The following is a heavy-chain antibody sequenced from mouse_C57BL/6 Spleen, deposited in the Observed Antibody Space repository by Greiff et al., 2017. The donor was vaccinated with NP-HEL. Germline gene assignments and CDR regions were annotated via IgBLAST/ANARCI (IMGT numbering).Heavy chain of an antibody. CDR3: ARWRVVATDYAMDY. D-gene: IGHD1-1*01. J-gene: IGHJ4*01. Sequence: QVQLQQSGAELVRPGTSVKVSCKASGYAFTNYLIEWVKQRPGQGLEWIGVINPGSGGTNYNEKFKGKATLTADKSSSTAYMQLSSLTSEDSAVYFCARWRVVATDYAMDYWGQGTSVTVSS. CDR2: INPGSGGT. V-gene: IGHV1-54*01. CDR1: GYAFTNYL.